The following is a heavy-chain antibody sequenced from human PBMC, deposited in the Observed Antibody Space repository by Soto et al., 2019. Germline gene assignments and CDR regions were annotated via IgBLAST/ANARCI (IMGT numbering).Heavy chain of an antibody. V-gene: IGHV4-30-4*01. Sequence: SETLSLTCTVSGGSISTGGYYWSWIRQPPGKGLEWIGYIYYSGNTYYNPSLKSRVTISVDTSKNQFSLKLSSVTAADTAVYYCARAGEDHGYGDYLDWFDPWGQGTLVTVSS. CDR2: IYYSGNT. J-gene: IGHJ5*02. CDR3: ARAGEDHGYGDYLDWFDP. D-gene: IGHD4-17*01. CDR1: GGSISTGGYY.